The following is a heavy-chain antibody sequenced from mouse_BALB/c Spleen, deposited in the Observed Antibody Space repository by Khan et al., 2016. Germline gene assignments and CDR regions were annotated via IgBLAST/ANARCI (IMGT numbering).Heavy chain of an antibody. CDR1: GFDFSRYW. V-gene: IGHV4-1*02. CDR2: INPDSSTI. D-gene: IGHD1-2*01. Sequence: EVQLQESGGGLVQPGGSLKLSCAASGFDFSRYWMRWVRQAPGKGLEWIGEINPDSSTINYTPSLKDKFIISRDNAKNTLYLQMSKVRSEDTALYYCARLHYYGYMNYWGQGTTLTVSS. CDR3: ARLHYYGYMNY. J-gene: IGHJ2*01.